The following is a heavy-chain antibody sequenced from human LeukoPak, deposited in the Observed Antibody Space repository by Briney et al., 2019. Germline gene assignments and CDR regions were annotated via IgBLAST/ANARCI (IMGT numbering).Heavy chain of an antibody. Sequence: GGSLRLSCAASGFTFSSYWMNWARQAPGKGLEWVASINHNGNVNYYVDSVKGRFTISRDNAKNSLYLQMSNLRAEDTAVYYCARVPGPIAVAGYFDYWGQGTLVTVSS. CDR2: INHNGNVN. CDR1: GFTFSSYW. J-gene: IGHJ4*02. CDR3: ARVPGPIAVAGYFDY. D-gene: IGHD6-19*01. V-gene: IGHV3-7*03.